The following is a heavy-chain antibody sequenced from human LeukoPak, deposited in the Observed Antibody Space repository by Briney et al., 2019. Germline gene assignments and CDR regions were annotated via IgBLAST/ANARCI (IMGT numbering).Heavy chain of an antibody. D-gene: IGHD1-26*01. J-gene: IGHJ4*02. CDR1: GASISGSSHYF. CDR2: IYYSGIT. Sequence: SETLSLTCTVSGASISGSSHYFWGWIRQTPGKGLEWIGSIYYSGITYYTPSLKSRLTISVDTSRNQFSLKLSSVSAADTAVYYCARYSGMGYSPGTCPNSWGQGTRVTVSS. V-gene: IGHV4-39*01. CDR3: ARYSGMGYSPGTCPNS.